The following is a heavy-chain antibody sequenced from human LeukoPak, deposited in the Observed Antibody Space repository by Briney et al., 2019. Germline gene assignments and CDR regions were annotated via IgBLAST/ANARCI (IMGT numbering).Heavy chain of an antibody. V-gene: IGHV1-69*13. J-gene: IGHJ4*02. CDR1: GGTFSSYA. Sequence: SVKVSCKASGGTFSSYAISWVRQAPGQGLEWMGGIIPIFGTANYAQKFQGRVTITADESTSTAYMELSSLRSEDTAVYYCARDPARYCSGGSCYLHWGQGTLVTVSS. CDR3: ARDPARYCSGGSCYLH. D-gene: IGHD2-15*01. CDR2: IIPIFGTA.